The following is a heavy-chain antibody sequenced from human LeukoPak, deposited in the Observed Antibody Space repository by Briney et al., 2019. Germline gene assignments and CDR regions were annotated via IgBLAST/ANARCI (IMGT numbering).Heavy chain of an antibody. CDR3: ARQAYSSGWYFDPTDDAFDI. CDR2: IKQDGSEK. Sequence: GGSLRLSCVASGFTFSSYAMHWVRQAPGKGLEWVANIKQDGSEKYYVDSVKGRFTISRDNAKNSLYLQMNSLRAEDTAVYYCARQAYSSGWYFDPTDDAFDIWGQGTMVTVSS. J-gene: IGHJ3*02. V-gene: IGHV3-7*01. D-gene: IGHD6-19*01. CDR1: GFTFSSYA.